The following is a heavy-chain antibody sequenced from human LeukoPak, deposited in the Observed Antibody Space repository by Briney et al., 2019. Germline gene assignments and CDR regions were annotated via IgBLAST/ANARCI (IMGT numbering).Heavy chain of an antibody. CDR2: MNQDGSEK. D-gene: IGHD6-19*01. CDR3: ARRRAVAFDY. J-gene: IGHJ4*02. CDR1: GFTFSSYW. V-gene: IGHV3-7*01. Sequence: GGSLRLSCAGYGFTFSSYWMSWVRQAPGEGLEWVANMNQDGSEKYYVESVKGRFTISRDKAKNSLYLQMNRLRGEDTAVYYCARRRAVAFDYWGQGTLVTVSS.